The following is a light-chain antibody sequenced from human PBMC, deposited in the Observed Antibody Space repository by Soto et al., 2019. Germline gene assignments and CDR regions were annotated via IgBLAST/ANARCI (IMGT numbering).Light chain of an antibody. CDR1: SSNIGAGYD. V-gene: IGLV1-40*01. J-gene: IGLJ1*01. CDR2: GDN. Sequence: QSVLTQPPSVSGAPGQRVTVSCSGTSSNIGAGYDVHWYQQFPGTAPKLLIYGDNNRPSGVPDRFSGSKSGTSASLAITGLQAEDEADYYCQSYDRSLSGYVLGTGTKLTVL. CDR3: QSYDRSLSGYV.